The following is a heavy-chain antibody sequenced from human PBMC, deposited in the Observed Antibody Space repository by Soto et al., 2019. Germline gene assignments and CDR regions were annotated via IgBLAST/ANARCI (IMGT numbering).Heavy chain of an antibody. D-gene: IGHD5-18*01. CDR1: GFSLRNGGVG. CDR2: IYWNDDK. J-gene: IGHJ5*02. V-gene: IGHV2-5*01. CDR3: AHKLDTADWFGP. Sequence: QITLRESGPTLVKSTQTLTLTCTFSGFSLRNGGVGVGWIRQPPGKALEWVALIYWNDDKRYSPSLKSRLTITKDTSKHQVVLTMTNVDPVDTATYYCAHKLDTADWFGPWGQGTPVTVSS.